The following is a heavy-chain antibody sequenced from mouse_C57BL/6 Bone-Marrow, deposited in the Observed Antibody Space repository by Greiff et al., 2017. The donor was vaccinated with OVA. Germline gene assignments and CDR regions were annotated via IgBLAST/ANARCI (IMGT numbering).Heavy chain of an antibody. D-gene: IGHD1-1*01. CDR2: INPGSGGT. Sequence: VQLQQSGAELVRPGTSVKVSCKASGYAFTNYLIEWVKQRPGQGLEWIGVINPGSGGTNYNEKFKGKATLTADKSSSTAYMQLSSLTSEDSAVYFCARGGLLRYYAMDYWGQGTSVTVSS. J-gene: IGHJ4*01. V-gene: IGHV1-54*01. CDR3: ARGGLLRYYAMDY. CDR1: GYAFTNYL.